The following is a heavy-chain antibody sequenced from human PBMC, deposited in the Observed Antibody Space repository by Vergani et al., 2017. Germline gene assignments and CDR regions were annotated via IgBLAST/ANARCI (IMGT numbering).Heavy chain of an antibody. CDR1: GDSVISTDYH. Sequence: QVQLQESGPGLVKPSETPSLTCTVSGDSVISTDYHRGWIRQPPGKGLEWIGSMDYSGSTSYNPSLESRIPISFETPKNQFSLRLTSVTAADTAVYYCASKRGACRATYCHSYDFWGPGTLVGVSS. CDR3: ASKRGACRATYCHSYDF. D-gene: IGHD2-15*01. CDR2: MDYSGST. V-gene: IGHV4-39*01. J-gene: IGHJ4*02.